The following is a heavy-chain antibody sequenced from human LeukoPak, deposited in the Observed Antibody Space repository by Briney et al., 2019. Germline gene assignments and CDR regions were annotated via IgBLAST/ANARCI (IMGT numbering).Heavy chain of an antibody. CDR3: ARVRAAGRVVITTDWFDP. D-gene: IGHD3-22*01. V-gene: IGHV1-2*02. J-gene: IGHJ5*02. Sequence: GASVKVSCKASGYTFTGYYMHWVRQAPGQGLEWMGWINPNSGGTNYAQKFQGRVTMTRDTSISTAYMELSRLRSDDTAVYYCARVRAAGRVVITTDWFDPWGQGTLVTVSS. CDR2: INPNSGGT. CDR1: GYTFTGYY.